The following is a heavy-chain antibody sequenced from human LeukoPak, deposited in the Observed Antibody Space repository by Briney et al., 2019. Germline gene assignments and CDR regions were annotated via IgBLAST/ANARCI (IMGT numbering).Heavy chain of an antibody. CDR1: GFTVSNNY. CDR3: ARGQPPWVYGSGSFYHFDY. Sequence: GGSLRLSCAASGFTVSNNYMNWVRQAPGKGLEWDSVIYAGGETYYADSVRGRFTISRDASTLYLQMNSLRAEDTAVYYCARGQPPWVYGSGSFYHFDYWGQGTMVTVSS. J-gene: IGHJ4*02. CDR2: IYAGGET. D-gene: IGHD3-10*01. V-gene: IGHV3-66*01.